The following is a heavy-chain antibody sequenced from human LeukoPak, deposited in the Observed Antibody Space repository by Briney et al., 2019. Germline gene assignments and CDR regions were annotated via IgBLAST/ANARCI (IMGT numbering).Heavy chain of an antibody. J-gene: IGHJ3*02. CDR2: INPNSGGT. Sequence: GASVKVSCKASGYTFTGYYMHWVRQAPGQGLEGMGWINPNSGGTNYAQKFQGRVTMTSDTSLSTAYMELSRLRSDDTAVYYCARRRITIFGVVTDDAFDIWGQGTMVTVSS. V-gene: IGHV1-2*02. CDR3: ARRRITIFGVVTDDAFDI. CDR1: GYTFTGYY. D-gene: IGHD3-3*01.